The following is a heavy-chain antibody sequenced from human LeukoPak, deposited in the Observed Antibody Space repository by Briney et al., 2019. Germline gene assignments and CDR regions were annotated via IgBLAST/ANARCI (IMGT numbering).Heavy chain of an antibody. D-gene: IGHD6-13*01. CDR3: ARDSIAANFDY. Sequence: QPGGSLRLSCAASGFTFSSYWMSWVRQAPGKGLEWVANIKQDGSEKYYVDSVKGRFTISRDNAKNSPYLQMNSLRAEDTAVYYCARDSIAANFDYWGQGTLVTVSS. J-gene: IGHJ4*02. CDR2: IKQDGSEK. V-gene: IGHV3-7*03. CDR1: GFTFSSYW.